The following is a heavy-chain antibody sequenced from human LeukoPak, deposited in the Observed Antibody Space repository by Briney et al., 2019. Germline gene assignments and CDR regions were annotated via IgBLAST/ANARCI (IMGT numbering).Heavy chain of an antibody. J-gene: IGHJ4*02. V-gene: IGHV4-34*01. Sequence: ESSETLSLTCTVSSGPISHYYWSWIRQPPGKGLEWIGEINHSGSTNYNPSLKSRVTISVDTSKNQLSLKLSSVTAADTAVYYCARSGSYYGSGSYYRWDYWGQGTLVTGSS. D-gene: IGHD3-10*01. CDR2: INHSGST. CDR1: SGPISHYY. CDR3: ARSGSYYGSGSYYRWDY.